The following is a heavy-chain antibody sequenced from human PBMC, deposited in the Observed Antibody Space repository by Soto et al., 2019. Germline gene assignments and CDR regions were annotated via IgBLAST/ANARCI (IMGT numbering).Heavy chain of an antibody. V-gene: IGHV1-2*02. J-gene: IGHJ5*02. CDR1: GYTFTGYY. D-gene: IGHD6-13*01. CDR3: ARNQYSSSWYGNWFDP. Sequence: GASVKVSCKASGYTFTGYYMHWVRQAPGQGLEWMGWINPNSGGTNYAQKFQGRVTMTRDTSISTAYMELSRLRSDDTAVYYCARNQYSSSWYGNWFDPWGQGTLVTVSS. CDR2: INPNSGGT.